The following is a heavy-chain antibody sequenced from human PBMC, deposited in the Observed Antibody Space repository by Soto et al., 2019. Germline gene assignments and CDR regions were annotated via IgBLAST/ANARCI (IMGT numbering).Heavy chain of an antibody. Sequence: QVQLVQSGAEVKKPGSSVKVSCKASGGTFSSYAISWVRQAPGQGLEWMGGIIPIFGTANYAQKFQGRVTVTADKSPSTAYMELSSLRSEDTAVYYWHLRNHRPLGVGATPGFGYWGQGTLVNVSS. CDR2: IIPIFGTA. D-gene: IGHD1-26*01. V-gene: IGHV1-69*06. CDR3: HLRNHRPLGVGATPGFGY. J-gene: IGHJ4*02. CDR1: GGTFSSYA.